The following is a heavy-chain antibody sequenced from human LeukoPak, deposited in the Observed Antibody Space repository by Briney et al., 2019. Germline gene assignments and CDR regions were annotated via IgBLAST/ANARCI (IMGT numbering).Heavy chain of an antibody. D-gene: IGHD3-22*01. CDR2: FDPEDGET. V-gene: IGHV1-24*01. J-gene: IGHJ4*02. CDR1: GYTLTELS. Sequence: ASVKVSCKVSGYTLTELSMHWVRQAPGKGLEWMGGFDPEDGETIYAQKFQGRVTITADESTSTAYMELSSLRSEDTAVYYCARAYYDSSGYSTSYYFDYWGQGTLVTVSS. CDR3: ARAYYDSSGYSTSYYFDY.